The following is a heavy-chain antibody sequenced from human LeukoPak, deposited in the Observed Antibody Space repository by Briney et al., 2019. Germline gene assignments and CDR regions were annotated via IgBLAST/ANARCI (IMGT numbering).Heavy chain of an antibody. D-gene: IGHD1-1*01. Sequence: GGSLRLSCAASGFTFSSYAMSWVRQAPGKGLGWVPGISGAGGSTYYADSVKGRFTISRDNSKDTLYLQMNSLRAEDTAIYYCVKLRTGTATNFDYWGQGTLVTVPS. CDR2: ISGAGGST. V-gene: IGHV3-23*01. J-gene: IGHJ4*02. CDR1: GFTFSSYA. CDR3: VKLRTGTATNFDY.